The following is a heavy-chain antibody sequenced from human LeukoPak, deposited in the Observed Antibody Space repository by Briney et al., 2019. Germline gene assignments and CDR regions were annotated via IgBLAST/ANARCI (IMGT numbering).Heavy chain of an antibody. CDR2: ISSSSSYI. CDR1: GFTFSSYG. J-gene: IGHJ4*02. CDR3: ARVDSEAGTYLKNDSVAAAS. V-gene: IGHV3-21*01. Sequence: GGSLRLSCAASGFTFSSYGMHWVRQAPGKGLEWVSSISSSSSYIYYADSVKGRFTISRDNAKNSLYLQMNSLRAEDTAVYYCARVDSEAGTYLKNDSVAAASGGQGTLVTVSS. D-gene: IGHD6-13*01.